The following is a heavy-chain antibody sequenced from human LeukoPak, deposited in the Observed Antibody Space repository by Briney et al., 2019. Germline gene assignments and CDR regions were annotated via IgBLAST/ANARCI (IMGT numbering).Heavy chain of an antibody. CDR2: ISGSGGST. CDR1: GFTFSGDA. V-gene: IGHV3-23*01. Sequence: GGSLTLSCRASGFTFSGDAMSWVRQAPGQGLEWVSAISGSGGSTYYADSVKGRFTISRDNSKNTLYLQMSSLRAEATAVYYFDKERQGPPDCWLRGTLVTVCS. J-gene: IGHJ4*02. CDR3: DKERQGPPDC.